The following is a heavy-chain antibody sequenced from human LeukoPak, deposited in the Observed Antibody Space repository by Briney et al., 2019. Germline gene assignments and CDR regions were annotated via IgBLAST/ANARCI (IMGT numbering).Heavy chain of an antibody. D-gene: IGHD3-16*02. CDR3: ARVAYYDYIWGSYRLWYYFDY. CDR1: GGSFSGYY. Sequence: PSETLSLTCAVYGGSFSGYYWSWIRQPPGKGLEWIGEINHSGSTNYSPSLKSRVTTSVDTSKNQFSLKLSSVTAADTAVYYCARVAYYDYIWGSYRLWYYFDYWGQGTLVTVSS. V-gene: IGHV4-34*01. J-gene: IGHJ4*02. CDR2: INHSGST.